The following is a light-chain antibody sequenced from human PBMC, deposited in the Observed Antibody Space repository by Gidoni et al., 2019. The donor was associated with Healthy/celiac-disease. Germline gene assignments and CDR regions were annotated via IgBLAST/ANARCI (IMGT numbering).Light chain of an antibody. Sequence: DIQITQSPSTLSVFVGDRVTTTCRASQSINSRLPWYQQNPGKAPKFLIYKASNLESGVPSRFTGSGSGTEFTLTISSLQPDDFATYYCQQYNSNPLTFGGXTTVEIK. J-gene: IGKJ4*01. CDR3: QQYNSNPLT. CDR1: QSINSR. V-gene: IGKV1-5*03. CDR2: KAS.